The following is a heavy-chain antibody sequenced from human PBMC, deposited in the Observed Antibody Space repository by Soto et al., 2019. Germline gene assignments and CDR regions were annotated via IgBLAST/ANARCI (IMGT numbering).Heavy chain of an antibody. V-gene: IGHV1-69*13. Sequence: SVKVSCKASGGTFSSYAISWVRQAPGQGLEWMGGIIPIFGTANYAQKFQGRVTITADESTSTAYMELSSLRSEDTAVYYCARDLSGYDHAFDIWGQGTMVTVSS. CDR3: ARDLSGYDHAFDI. J-gene: IGHJ3*02. CDR1: GGTFSSYA. CDR2: IIPIFGTA. D-gene: IGHD5-12*01.